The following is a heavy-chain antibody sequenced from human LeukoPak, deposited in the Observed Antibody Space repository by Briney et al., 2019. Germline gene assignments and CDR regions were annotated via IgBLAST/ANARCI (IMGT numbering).Heavy chain of an antibody. V-gene: IGHV1-69*04. CDR3: ARDPTDYYDSSGYYSDWYFDL. Sequence: SVKVSCKASGGTFSSYTISWVRQAPGQGLEWMGRIIPILGIANYAQKFQGRVTITADKSTSTAYMELSSLRSEDTAVYYCARDPTDYYDSSGYYSDWYFDLWGRGTLVTVSS. CDR2: IIPILGIA. D-gene: IGHD3-22*01. CDR1: GGTFSSYT. J-gene: IGHJ2*01.